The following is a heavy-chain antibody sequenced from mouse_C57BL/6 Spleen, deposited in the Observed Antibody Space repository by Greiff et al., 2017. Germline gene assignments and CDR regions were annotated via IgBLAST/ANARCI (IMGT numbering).Heavy chain of an antibody. CDR2: IWGDGST. CDR1: GFSLTSYG. CDR3: DKATVAPNYAMDD. J-gene: IGHJ4*01. Sequence: LVAPSQSLSITCPVSGFSLTSYGVSWVRQPPGKGLEWLGVIWGDGSTNYHSALISRLSISKDNSKSQVFLKLNRLQTDDTATYDCDKATVAPNYAMDDWGQGTSVTVSA. D-gene: IGHD1-1*01. V-gene: IGHV2-3*01.